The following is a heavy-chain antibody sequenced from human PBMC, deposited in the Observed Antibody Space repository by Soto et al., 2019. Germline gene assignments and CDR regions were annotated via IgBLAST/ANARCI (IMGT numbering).Heavy chain of an antibody. J-gene: IGHJ2*01. D-gene: IGHD3-16*01. CDR1: GFTFSSYS. Sequence: LSLSCAASGFTFSSYSMNWVRQAPGKGLEWVSYISSSSSTIYYADSVKGRFTISRDNAKNSLYLQMNSLRAEDTAVYYCARETITGYWYFDLWGRGTLVTVSS. CDR2: ISSSSSTI. V-gene: IGHV3-48*01. CDR3: ARETITGYWYFDL.